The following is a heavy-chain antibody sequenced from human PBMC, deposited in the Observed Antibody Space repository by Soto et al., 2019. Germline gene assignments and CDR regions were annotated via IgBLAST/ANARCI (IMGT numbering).Heavy chain of an antibody. Sequence: ASVKVSCKASGYTFTSYYMHWVRQAPGQGLEWMGIINPSGGSTSYAQKFQGRVTMTRDTWTSTVHMELSSLRSEDTAGHYCSRASDYDSSGYPRELLAFDVWGQGTMVTVSS. CDR2: INPSGGST. J-gene: IGHJ3*01. V-gene: IGHV1-46*01. CDR3: SRASDYDSSGYPRELLAFDV. CDR1: GYTFTSYY. D-gene: IGHD3-22*01.